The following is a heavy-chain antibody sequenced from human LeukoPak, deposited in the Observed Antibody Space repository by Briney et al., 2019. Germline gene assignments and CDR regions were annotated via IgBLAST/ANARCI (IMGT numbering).Heavy chain of an antibody. CDR3: ARDRALDAFDI. J-gene: IGHJ3*02. Sequence: PSETLSLTCAVYGGSFSGYYWSWIRQPPGKGLEWIGEINHSESTNYNPSLKSRVTISVDTSKNQFSLKLSSVTAADTAVYYCARDRALDAFDIWGQGTMVTVSS. CDR1: GGSFSGYY. D-gene: IGHD3-16*01. CDR2: INHSEST. V-gene: IGHV4-34*01.